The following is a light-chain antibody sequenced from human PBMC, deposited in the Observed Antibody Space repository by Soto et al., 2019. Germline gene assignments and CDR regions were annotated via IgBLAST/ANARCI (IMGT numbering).Light chain of an antibody. Sequence: EIVLTQSPGTLSLPPGERATLSCRASQSVSSSYLAWYQQKPGQAPRLLIYGASSRATGIPDRFSGSGSGTDFTLTISRLEPEDFAVYYCQQYGSSFTFGPGTKVDIK. J-gene: IGKJ3*01. CDR1: QSVSSSY. V-gene: IGKV3-20*01. CDR3: QQYGSSFT. CDR2: GAS.